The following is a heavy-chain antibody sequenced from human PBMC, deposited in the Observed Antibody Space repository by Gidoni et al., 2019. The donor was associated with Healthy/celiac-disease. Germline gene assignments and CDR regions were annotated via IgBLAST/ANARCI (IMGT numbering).Heavy chain of an antibody. CDR1: GGTFSSSA. D-gene: IGHD2-8*01. Sequence: QVQLVQSGAAVKKPGSSVKVSCKASGGTFSSSAISWVRQAPGQGLEWMGGIIPIFGTANYAQKFQGRVTITADESTSTAYMELSSLRSEDTAVYYCASEYCTNGVCYTGGVDYWGQGTLVTVSS. J-gene: IGHJ4*02. V-gene: IGHV1-69*01. CDR2: IIPIFGTA. CDR3: ASEYCTNGVCYTGGVDY.